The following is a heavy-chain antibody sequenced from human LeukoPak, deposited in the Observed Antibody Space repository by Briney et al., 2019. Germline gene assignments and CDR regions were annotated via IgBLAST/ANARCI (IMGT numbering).Heavy chain of an antibody. J-gene: IGHJ4*02. V-gene: IGHV4/OR15-8*01. D-gene: IGHD3-16*01. CDR3: ARALDDRWGNHSDD. CDR2: IHVDGRI. Sequence: AQRLSLACHVSGGFIDSTCWWNWIRQPTGKGLAWLGEIHVDGRINYNPSLKGRLTLSVDKSKYQFSLSLNTVTARDTAMYYYARALDDRWGNHSDDWGQGTLVTVSS. CDR1: GGFIDSTCW.